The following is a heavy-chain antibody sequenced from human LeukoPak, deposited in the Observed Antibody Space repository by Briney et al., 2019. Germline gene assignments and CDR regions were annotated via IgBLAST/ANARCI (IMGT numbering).Heavy chain of an antibody. J-gene: IGHJ4*02. CDR2: IYTSGST. CDR3: ARLRGWQQLAYFDY. Sequence: SETLSLTCTVSGGSISSYYWSWIRHPAGKGLEWIGRIYTSGSTNYNPSLKSRVTISVDTSKNQFSLKLSSVTAADTAVYYCARLRGWQQLAYFDYWGQGTLVTVSS. D-gene: IGHD6-13*01. V-gene: IGHV4-4*07. CDR1: GGSISSYY.